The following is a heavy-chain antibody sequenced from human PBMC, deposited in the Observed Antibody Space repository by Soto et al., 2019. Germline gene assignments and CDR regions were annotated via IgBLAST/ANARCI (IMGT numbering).Heavy chain of an antibody. V-gene: IGHV1-18*01. CDR1: GYIFVNYG. Sequence: QVQLVQSGDEVRKPGSSVKVSCKASGYIFVNYGSAWVRQAPGQGLEWMGWISPYSGNTHYASKVQGRLTMTTDTYTSTTYMDMGSLTSDDKAVYYCAMVDNYVTPTTQDVWGQGTTVTVSS. CDR3: AMVDNYVTPTTQDV. J-gene: IGHJ6*02. D-gene: IGHD3-16*01. CDR2: ISPYSGNT.